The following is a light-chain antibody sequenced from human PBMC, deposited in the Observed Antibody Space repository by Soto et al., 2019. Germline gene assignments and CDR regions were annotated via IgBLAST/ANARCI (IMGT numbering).Light chain of an antibody. CDR2: DAS. V-gene: IGKV3-11*01. Sequence: EFVLTQSPGTLSLSPGERATLSCRASQSVSSYLAWYQQKPGQAPRLLISDASNRASGIPARFSGSGSGTDFTLTISSLEPEDFAVYYCQHRSIWPAFGQGTRLEIK. J-gene: IGKJ5*01. CDR1: QSVSSY. CDR3: QHRSIWPA.